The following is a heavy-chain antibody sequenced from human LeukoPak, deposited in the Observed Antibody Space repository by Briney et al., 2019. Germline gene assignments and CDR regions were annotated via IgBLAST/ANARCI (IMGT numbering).Heavy chain of an antibody. V-gene: IGHV3-9*01. CDR2: INWNSRSI. CDR3: AKDNRLTFGGVIALQNAFDI. J-gene: IGHJ3*02. D-gene: IGHD3-16*02. Sequence: GKSLRLSCAACGFTFDEYGLHWVRQARGKGLEGVASINWNSRSIAYADSVRGRFTISRDNAKNSLYLQMNGLRPEDTALYCCAKDNRLTFGGVIALQNAFDISGRGTMATVSS. CDR1: GFTFDEYG.